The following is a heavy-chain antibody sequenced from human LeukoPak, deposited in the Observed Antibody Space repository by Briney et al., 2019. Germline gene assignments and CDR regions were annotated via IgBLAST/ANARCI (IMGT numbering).Heavy chain of an antibody. CDR2: ISDSGGST. CDR1: GFTLSSYA. CDR3: AKGASVVVTAPSDY. J-gene: IGHJ4*02. D-gene: IGHD2-21*02. V-gene: IGHV3-23*01. Sequence: GGSLRLSCAASGFTLSSYAMSWVRRAPGKGLEWVSAISDSGGSTYSADSVKGRFTISRANSKNTLYLQMNSLRAEDTAVYYCAKGASVVVTAPSDYWGQGTLVTVSS.